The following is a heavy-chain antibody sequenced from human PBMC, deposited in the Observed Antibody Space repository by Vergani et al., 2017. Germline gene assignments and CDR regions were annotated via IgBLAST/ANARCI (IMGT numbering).Heavy chain of an antibody. J-gene: IGHJ2*01. CDR2: INWNSDRI. CDR3: VKDIAASGNYWYFDL. D-gene: IGHD6-13*01. CDR1: GFTFDDYA. V-gene: IGHV3-9*01. Sequence: EVQLVESGGGLVQPGRSLRLSCAASGFTFDDYAMHWVRQAPGKGLGWVSGINWNSDRIAYAESVKGRFTISRDNAKNSLYLQMNSLRAEDTALYYCVKDIAASGNYWYFDLWVRGTLVTVSS.